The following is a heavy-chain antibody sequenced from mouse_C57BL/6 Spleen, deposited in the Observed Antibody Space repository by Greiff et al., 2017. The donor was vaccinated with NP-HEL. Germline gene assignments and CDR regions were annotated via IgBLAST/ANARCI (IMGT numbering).Heavy chain of an antibody. Sequence: QVQLKQSGPELVKPGASVKISCKASGYTFTSYGISWVKQRTGQGLEWIGEIYPRSGNTYYNEKFKGKATLTADKSSSTAYMELRSLTSEDSAVYFCAYGSSYWFAYWGQGTLVTVSA. D-gene: IGHD1-1*01. V-gene: IGHV1-81*01. CDR1: GYTFTSYG. CDR2: IYPRSGNT. J-gene: IGHJ3*01. CDR3: AYGSSYWFAY.